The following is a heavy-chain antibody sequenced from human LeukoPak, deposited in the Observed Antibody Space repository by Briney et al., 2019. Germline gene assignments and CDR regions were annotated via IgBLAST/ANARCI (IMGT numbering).Heavy chain of an antibody. CDR1: GFTFSRYS. Sequence: GGSPRLSCAASGFTFSRYSMNWVRQAPGKGLEWVSGISWNSGSIGYADSVKGRFTISRDNAKNSLYLQMNILRAEDTALYYCAKDRGQLWQGFDYWGQGTLVTVSS. CDR2: ISWNSGSI. CDR3: AKDRGQLWQGFDY. J-gene: IGHJ4*02. D-gene: IGHD5-24*01. V-gene: IGHV3-9*01.